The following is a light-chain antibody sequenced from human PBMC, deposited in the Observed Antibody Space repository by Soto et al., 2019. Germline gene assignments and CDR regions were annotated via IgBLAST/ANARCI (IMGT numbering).Light chain of an antibody. J-gene: IGLJ2*01. Sequence: NFMLTQPHCVSESPGKTVTISCTRSSGSIASNYVQWYQQRPGSAPTPVIYEDNERPSGVPDRFSGSIDSSSNSASLTISGLKTDDEADYYCQSYHSGNVVFGGGTKLTVL. CDR2: EDN. CDR3: QSYHSGNVV. CDR1: SGSIASNY. V-gene: IGLV6-57*04.